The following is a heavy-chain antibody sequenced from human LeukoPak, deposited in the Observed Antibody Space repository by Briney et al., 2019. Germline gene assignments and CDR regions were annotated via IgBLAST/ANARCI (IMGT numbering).Heavy chain of an antibody. CDR1: GFTFSSYW. D-gene: IGHD2-8*01. V-gene: IGHV3-74*01. J-gene: IGHJ6*03. Sequence: GGSLRLSCAASGFTFSSYWMHWVRQAPGKGLVWVSRINSDGSSTSYADSVKGRFTISRDNAKNTLYLQMNSLRAEDTAVYYCAREMVYAAGFYYYYYMDVWGKGTTVTVSS. CDR2: INSDGSST. CDR3: AREMVYAAGFYYYYYMDV.